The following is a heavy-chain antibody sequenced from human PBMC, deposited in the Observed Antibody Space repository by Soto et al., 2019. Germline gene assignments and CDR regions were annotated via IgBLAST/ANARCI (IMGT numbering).Heavy chain of an antibody. D-gene: IGHD6-13*01. CDR2: ISPFNGHT. CDR1: GYTFINFC. V-gene: IGHV1-18*01. J-gene: IGHJ5*02. CDR3: AREPPRATAGLNYFDP. Sequence: GSSVKVSCKTSGYTFINFCIGWVRQAPGQGLEWMGWISPFNGHTHYAQKFQGRVSLTTDTSTSTAFLELRSLTYDDTAVYYCAREPPRATAGLNYFDPWGQGTLVTVSS.